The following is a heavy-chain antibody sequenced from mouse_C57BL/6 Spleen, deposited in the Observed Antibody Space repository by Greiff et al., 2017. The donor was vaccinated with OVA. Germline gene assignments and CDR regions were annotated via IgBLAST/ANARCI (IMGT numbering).Heavy chain of an antibody. J-gene: IGHJ3*01. D-gene: IGHD2-3*01. CDR2: ISYDGST. CDR3: ARGYDTPWFAY. CDR1: GYSITSGYY. V-gene: IGHV3-6*01. Sequence: EVKLQESGPGLVKPSQSLSLTCSVTGYSITSGYYWNWIRQFPGNKLECMGYISYDGSTNYHPSLKNRISITRDTSKNQFFLKLNSVTTEDTATYYCARGYDTPWFAYWGQGTLVTVSA.